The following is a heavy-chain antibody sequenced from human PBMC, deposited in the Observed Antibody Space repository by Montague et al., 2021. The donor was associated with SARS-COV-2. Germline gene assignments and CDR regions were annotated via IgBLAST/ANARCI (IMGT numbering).Heavy chain of an antibody. J-gene: IGHJ3*02. CDR2: IDWDDDK. D-gene: IGHD3-9*01. CDR3: ARGYYDILTGYLDAFDI. Sequence: PALVKPTQTLTLTCTFSGFSLSTSGMCVSWIRQPPGKALEWLARIDWDDDKYYSTSLKTRLTISKDTSKNQVVLTMTNMDPVDRATYYCARGYYDILTGYLDAFDIWGQGTMVTVSS. CDR1: GFSLSTSGMC. V-gene: IGHV2-70*11.